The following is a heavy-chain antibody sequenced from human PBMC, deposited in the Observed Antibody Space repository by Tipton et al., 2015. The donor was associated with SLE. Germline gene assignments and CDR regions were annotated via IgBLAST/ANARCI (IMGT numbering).Heavy chain of an antibody. CDR1: GFTFSSYG. CDR3: ARRLTTVTTFAFDY. CDR2: ISYDGSNK. Sequence: SLRLSCAASGFTFSSYGMHWVRQAPGKGLEWVAVISYDGSNKYYADSVKGRFTISRDNSKNTLYLQMNSLRAEDTAVYYCARRLTTVTTFAFDYWGQGTLVTVSS. V-gene: IGHV3-30*03. J-gene: IGHJ4*02. D-gene: IGHD4-11*01.